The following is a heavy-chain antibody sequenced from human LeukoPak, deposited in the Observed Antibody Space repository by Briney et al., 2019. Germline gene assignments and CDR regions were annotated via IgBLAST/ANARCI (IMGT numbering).Heavy chain of an antibody. CDR2: IHYSGST. D-gene: IGHD6-13*01. CDR1: GGSISGDY. V-gene: IGHV4-59*01. Sequence: SETLSLTCTVSGGSISGDYWSWIRQPPGKGLDWIGYIHYSGSTNYNPSLKSRLTISVDTSKNQFSLRLSSVTAADTAVYYCARGVVGIATHMDVWGKGTTVTVSS. J-gene: IGHJ6*03. CDR3: ARGVVGIATHMDV.